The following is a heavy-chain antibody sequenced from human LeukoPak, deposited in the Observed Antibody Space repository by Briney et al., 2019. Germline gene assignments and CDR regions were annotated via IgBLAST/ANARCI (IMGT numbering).Heavy chain of an antibody. CDR3: TRVVARYYFDY. D-gene: IGHD2-15*01. CDR2: IKSKTDAGTT. CDR1: GFTFKHAW. J-gene: IGHJ4*02. V-gene: IGHV3-15*01. Sequence: AGGSLRLSCAASGFTFKHAWMSWVRQAPGKGLEWVGRIKSKTDAGTTDYAAPVKGRFTISRDDSKTTLYLQMNSLKTEDTAVYYCTRVVARYYFDYWGQGTLVTVSS.